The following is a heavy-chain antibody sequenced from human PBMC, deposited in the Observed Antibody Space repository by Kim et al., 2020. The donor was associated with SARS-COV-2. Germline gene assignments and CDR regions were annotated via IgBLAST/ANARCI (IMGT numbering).Heavy chain of an antibody. V-gene: IGHV3-30*18. Sequence: GGSLRLSCAASGFTFSSYGMHWVRQAPGKGLEWVAVISYDGSNKYYADSVKGRFTISRDNSKNTLYLQMNSLRAEDTAVYYCAKDFSLYDSSGYYFDYWG. CDR2: ISYDGSNK. CDR1: GFTFSSYG. J-gene: IGHJ4*01. CDR3: AKDFSLYDSSGYYFDY. D-gene: IGHD3-22*01.